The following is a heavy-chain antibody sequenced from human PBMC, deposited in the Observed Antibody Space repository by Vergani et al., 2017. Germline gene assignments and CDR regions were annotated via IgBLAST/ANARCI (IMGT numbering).Heavy chain of an antibody. J-gene: IGHJ4*02. CDR2: INAGNGNT. CDR1: GGTFSSYT. CDR3: ARDLYDYGDYGGYFDY. D-gene: IGHD4-17*01. Sequence: QVQLVQSGAEVKKPGSSVKVSCKASGGTFSSYTISWVRQAPGQGLEWMGRINAGNGNTKYSQKFQGRVTITRDTSASTAYMELSSLRSEDTAVYYCARDLYDYGDYGGYFDYWGQGTLVTVSS. V-gene: IGHV1-3*01.